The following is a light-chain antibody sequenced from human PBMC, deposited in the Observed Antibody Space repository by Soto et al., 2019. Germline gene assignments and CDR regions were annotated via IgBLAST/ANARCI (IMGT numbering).Light chain of an antibody. CDR3: QSYDSSLSGWV. J-gene: IGLJ3*02. CDR2: GNS. Sequence: QPVLTQPPSVSGAPGQRVTISCTGSSSNIGAGYDVHWYQQLPGTAPKLLIQGNSNRPSGVPDRFSCSKSGTSASLAITGLQAEDEADYYCQSYDSSLSGWVFGGGTKLTVL. CDR1: SSNIGAGYD. V-gene: IGLV1-40*01.